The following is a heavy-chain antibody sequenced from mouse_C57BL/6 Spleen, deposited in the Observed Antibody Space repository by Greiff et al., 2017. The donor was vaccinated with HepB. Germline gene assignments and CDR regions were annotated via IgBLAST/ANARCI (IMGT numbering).Heavy chain of an antibody. J-gene: IGHJ1*03. V-gene: IGHV2-9*01. D-gene: IGHD1-1*01. Sequence: QVQLKESGPGLVAPSQSLSITCTVSGFSLTSYGVDWVRQPPGKGLEWLGVIWGGGSTNYNSALMSRLSISKDNSKSQVFLKMNSLQTDDTAMYYCAKHEAHNYYGSSYWYFDVWGTGTTVTVSS. CDR1: GFSLTSYG. CDR2: IWGGGST. CDR3: AKHEAHNYYGSSYWYFDV.